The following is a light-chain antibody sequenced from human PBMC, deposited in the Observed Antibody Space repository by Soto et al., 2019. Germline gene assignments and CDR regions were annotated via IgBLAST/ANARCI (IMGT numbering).Light chain of an antibody. CDR2: GAS. CDR1: QRVSSN. Sequence: IVMTQSPATLSVSPGERATLSCRASQRVSSNVAWYQQKPGQAPRLPLYGASARATGVPARFSGSGSGTQFTLTISSLQSEDFAVYYCQQYNNWRQTFGQGTKVDIK. CDR3: QQYNNWRQT. J-gene: IGKJ1*01. V-gene: IGKV3-15*01.